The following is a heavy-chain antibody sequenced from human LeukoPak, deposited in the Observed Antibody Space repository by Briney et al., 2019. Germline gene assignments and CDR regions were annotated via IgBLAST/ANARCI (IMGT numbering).Heavy chain of an antibody. CDR1: GFTFSNPW. J-gene: IGHJ6*04. CDR3: TTERRHSSWFPLDV. V-gene: IGHV3-15*01. Sequence: GGSHRLSCAASGFTFSNPWMSWVRLAPGKGLEWDDRIKSKTDGGTTDYAAPVKGRFTISRDDSKNTLYLQMNSLKTEDTAVYYCTTERRHSSWFPLDVWGKGTTVTVSS. D-gene: IGHD6-13*01. CDR2: IKSKTDGGTT.